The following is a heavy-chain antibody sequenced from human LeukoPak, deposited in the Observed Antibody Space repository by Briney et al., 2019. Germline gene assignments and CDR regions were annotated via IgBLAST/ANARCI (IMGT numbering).Heavy chain of an antibody. D-gene: IGHD3-22*01. Sequence: PSGTLSLTCAVSGGSISSSNWWSWVRQPPGKGLEWIGEIYHSGSTNYNPSLKSRVTISVDKSKNQFSLKLSSVTAADTAVYYCARDRAYYYDSSGKVDDAFDIWGQGTMVTVSS. V-gene: IGHV4-4*02. CDR1: GGSISSSNW. CDR2: IYHSGST. J-gene: IGHJ3*02. CDR3: ARDRAYYYDSSGKVDDAFDI.